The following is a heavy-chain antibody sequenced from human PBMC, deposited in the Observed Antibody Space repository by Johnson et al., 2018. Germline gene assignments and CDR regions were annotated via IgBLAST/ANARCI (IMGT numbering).Heavy chain of an antibody. Sequence: VQLVESGGGLVQPGRSLRLSCAASGFTFDDYAMHWVRQAPGKGLEWVASISWNSGSIGYADSVKGRFSVSRDNAENSLFLRMNRLRAGETAVYDCARDPILKVWRWVEGGGPDAFEIWGQGTMGTVSS. J-gene: IGHJ3*02. V-gene: IGHV3-9*01. CDR3: ARDPILKVWRWVEGGGPDAFEI. CDR1: GFTFDDYA. CDR2: ISWNSGSI. D-gene: IGHD3-9*01.